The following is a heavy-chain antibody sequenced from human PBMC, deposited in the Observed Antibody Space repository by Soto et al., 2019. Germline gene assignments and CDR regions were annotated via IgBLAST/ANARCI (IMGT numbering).Heavy chain of an antibody. CDR2: ISAYNGNT. CDR3: ARGPYCSSTSCYPPYNWFDP. D-gene: IGHD2-2*01. V-gene: IGHV1-18*01. CDR1: GYTFTSYG. J-gene: IGHJ5*02. Sequence: ASVKVSCKASGYTFTSYGISWVRQAPGQGLEWMGWISAYNGNTNYAQKLQGRVTMTTDTSTSTAYMELRSLRSDDTAVYYCARGPYCSSTSCYPPYNWFDPWGQGTLVTVSS.